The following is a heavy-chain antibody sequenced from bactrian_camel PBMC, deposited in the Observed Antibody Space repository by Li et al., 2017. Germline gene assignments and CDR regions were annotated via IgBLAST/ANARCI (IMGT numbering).Heavy chain of an antibody. V-gene: IGHV3S1*01. Sequence: HVQLVESGGGSALAGGSVRLSCAASGYTFNTYSWFRQAPGQEREGVAAIDTGDGSTYYLNSVEGRFDISTDNRRKTLYLDMNNLTPEDTGMYYCAADEGVCGLWRTFPPSFWGQGTQVTVS. CDR2: IDTGDGST. CDR3: AADEGVCGLWRTFPPSF. D-gene: IGHD1*01. J-gene: IGHJ6*01. CDR1: GYTFNTYS.